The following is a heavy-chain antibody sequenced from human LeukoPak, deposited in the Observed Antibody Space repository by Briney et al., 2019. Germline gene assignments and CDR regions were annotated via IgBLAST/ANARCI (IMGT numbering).Heavy chain of an antibody. CDR1: GGFFSGYY. CDR2: INHSGST. CDR3: AKGCSSTSCKLPSYYYYYGMDV. D-gene: IGHD2-2*01. Sequence: SETLSLTCAVYGGFFSGYYWSWIRQPPGKGLEWIGEINHSGSTNYNPSLKSRVTISVDTSKNQFSLKLSSVTAADTAVYYCAKGCSSTSCKLPSYYYYYGMDVWGKGTTVTVSS. J-gene: IGHJ6*04. V-gene: IGHV4-34*01.